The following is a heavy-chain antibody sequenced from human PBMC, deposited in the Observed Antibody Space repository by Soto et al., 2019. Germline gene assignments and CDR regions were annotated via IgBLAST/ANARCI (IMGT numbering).Heavy chain of an antibody. Sequence: QVQLVQSGAEVKKPGSSVKVSCKASGGTFSSYAISWVRQAPGQGLEWTGGIIPIFGTANYAQKFQGRVTITADESTSTAYMELSSLRSEDTAVYYCARSRSSSSKGLPYYDYGMDVWGQGTTVTVSS. V-gene: IGHV1-69*01. D-gene: IGHD6-6*01. CDR1: GGTFSSYA. CDR3: ARSRSSSSKGLPYYDYGMDV. J-gene: IGHJ6*02. CDR2: IIPIFGTA.